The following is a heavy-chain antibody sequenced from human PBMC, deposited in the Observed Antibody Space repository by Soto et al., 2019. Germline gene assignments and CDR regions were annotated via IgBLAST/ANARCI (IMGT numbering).Heavy chain of an antibody. V-gene: IGHV4-4*07. J-gene: IGHJ4*02. Sequence: QVQLQESGPGLVKPSETLTLTCKVSSGSVSNYYWSWIRQPAGKGLEWIGRMYTGGSTNYNPSLKGRVPMSVDTSKNQFSLRLTSVTAADTAVYYCARASVGPPGGGSWTMPFASWGRGTLVTVSS. CDR2: MYTGGST. CDR1: SGSVSNYY. CDR3: ARASVGPPGGGSWTMPFAS. D-gene: IGHD2-15*01.